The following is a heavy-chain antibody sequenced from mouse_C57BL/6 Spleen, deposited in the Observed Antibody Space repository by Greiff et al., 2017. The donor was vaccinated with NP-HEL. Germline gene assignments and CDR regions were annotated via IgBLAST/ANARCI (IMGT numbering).Heavy chain of an antibody. CDR1: GFTFSDYG. CDR2: ISSGSSTI. J-gene: IGHJ4*01. D-gene: IGHD1-1*01. Sequence: EVMLVESGGGLVKPGGSLKLSCAASGFTFSDYGMHWVRQAPEKGLEWVAYISSGSSTIYYADTVKGRFTISRDNAKNTLFLQMTSLRSEDTAMYYCARGPDYYGSSYGYAMDYWGQGTSVTVSS. V-gene: IGHV5-17*01. CDR3: ARGPDYYGSSYGYAMDY.